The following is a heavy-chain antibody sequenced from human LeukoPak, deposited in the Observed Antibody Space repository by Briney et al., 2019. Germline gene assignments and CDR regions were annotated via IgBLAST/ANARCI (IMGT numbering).Heavy chain of an antibody. V-gene: IGHV4-59*01. CDR1: GGSISSYY. J-gene: IGHJ4*02. D-gene: IGHD5-12*01. CDR3: ARGGGYSGYDFGY. CDR2: IYYSGST. Sequence: PSETLSLTCTVSGGSISSYYWSWIRQPPGKGLEWIGYIYYSGSTNYNPSPKSRVTISVDTSKNQFSLNLSSVTAADTDVYYCARGGGYSGYDFGYWGQGTLVTVSS.